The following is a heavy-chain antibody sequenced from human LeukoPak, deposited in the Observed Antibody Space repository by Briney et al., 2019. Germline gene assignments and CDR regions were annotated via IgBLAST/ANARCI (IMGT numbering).Heavy chain of an antibody. J-gene: IGHJ3*02. Sequence: PGGSLRLSCAASGFTFTGYAMTWVPQAPRKGLEWVSAISGSGGSTSYADCVKGLFTTSRDNSKNTLYLQMNSLRAEETAVYYSARISGWEHAFDIWGQGTMVTVSS. CDR3: ARISGWEHAFDI. CDR1: GFTFTGYA. CDR2: ISGSGGST. D-gene: IGHD6-19*01. V-gene: IGHV3-23*01.